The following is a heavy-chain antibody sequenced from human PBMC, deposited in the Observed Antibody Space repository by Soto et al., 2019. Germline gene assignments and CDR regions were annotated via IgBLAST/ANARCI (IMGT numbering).Heavy chain of an antibody. CDR2: IYYSGTT. J-gene: IGHJ5*02. Sequence: WTWIRQYPVKGLEWIGYIYYSGTTYYHPSLRGRVTISVDASKTQFSLRLSFMTAADTAVYYCARATVTTGVWLDPWGQGTLVTVSS. D-gene: IGHD4-17*01. CDR3: ARATVTTGVWLDP. V-gene: IGHV4-31*02.